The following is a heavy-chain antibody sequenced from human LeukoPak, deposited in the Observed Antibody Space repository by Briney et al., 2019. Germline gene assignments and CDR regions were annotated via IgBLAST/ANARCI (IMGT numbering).Heavy chain of an antibody. CDR3: AKGDTYDSSGYYYPQYFQH. J-gene: IGHJ1*01. CDR2: IWYDGSYK. D-gene: IGHD3-22*01. Sequence: PGGSLRLSCAASGFSFSSYGMHWVRQAPGKGLEWVAVIWYDGSYKYYADSVKGRFTISRDNSKNTLYLQMNSLRAEDTAVYYCAKGDTYDSSGYYYPQYFQHWGQGTLVTVSS. CDR1: GFSFSSYG. V-gene: IGHV3-33*06.